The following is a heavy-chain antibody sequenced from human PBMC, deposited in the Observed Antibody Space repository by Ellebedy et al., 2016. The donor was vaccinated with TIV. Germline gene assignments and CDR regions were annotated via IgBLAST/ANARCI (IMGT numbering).Heavy chain of an antibody. CDR1: GFTFSNFG. V-gene: IGHV3-23*01. CDR2: ISLYNT. J-gene: IGHJ4*02. Sequence: PGGSLRLSCVASGFTFSNFGMSWVRQAPGKGLEWVSTISLYNTHYADSVKGRFTISRDNSKNTLYLQMNSLRAEDTAVYYCAREWGRSAATFDYWGQGTLVTVSS. CDR3: AREWGRSAATFDY. D-gene: IGHD3-16*01.